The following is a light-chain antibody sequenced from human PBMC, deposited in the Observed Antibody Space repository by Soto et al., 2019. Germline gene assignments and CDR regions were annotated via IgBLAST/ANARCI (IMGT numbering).Light chain of an antibody. Sequence: DIVMTQSPDSLAVSVGERATINCKSSQSVLYSSNNKNYLAWYQQKPGQPPKLLISWASIRQSGVPDRFSGSGSGTDFTLTISSLQAEDVAVYYCHQYYSPPYTFGQGTKLEIK. CDR2: WAS. V-gene: IGKV4-1*01. CDR3: HQYYSPPYT. CDR1: QSVLYSSNNKNY. J-gene: IGKJ2*01.